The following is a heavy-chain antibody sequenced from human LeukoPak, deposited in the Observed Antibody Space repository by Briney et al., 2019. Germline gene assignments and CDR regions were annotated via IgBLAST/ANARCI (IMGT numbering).Heavy chain of an antibody. Sequence: GASVKVSCKASGYTFTSYGISWVRQAPGQGLEWMGWISAYNGNTNYAQKLQGRVTMTTDTSTSTAYMELRSLRSDDTAVYYCARDRQGIAVAGTLYYYYYGMDVWGQGTTVTVSS. CDR1: GYTFTSYG. CDR2: ISAYNGNT. D-gene: IGHD6-19*01. V-gene: IGHV1-18*01. J-gene: IGHJ6*02. CDR3: ARDRQGIAVAGTLYYYYYGMDV.